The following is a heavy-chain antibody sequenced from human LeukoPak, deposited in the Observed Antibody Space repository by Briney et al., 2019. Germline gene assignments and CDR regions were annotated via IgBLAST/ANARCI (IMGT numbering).Heavy chain of an antibody. J-gene: IGHJ4*02. CDR3: ARSLDLITWHPYFDY. V-gene: IGHV4-61*08. CDR2: IYYSGRT. CDR1: CGSVSSGDYY. Sequence: SATLSLTWTISCGSVSSGDYYWSWIRQPPGKGLEWIRVIYYSGRTNYYPALKSRVTISVDTSKNQFSLMLSSVTAADTAVYYCARSLDLITWHPYFDYWGQGTLVTVSS.